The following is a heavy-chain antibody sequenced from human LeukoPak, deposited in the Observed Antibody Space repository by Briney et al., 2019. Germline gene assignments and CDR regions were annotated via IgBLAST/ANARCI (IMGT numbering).Heavy chain of an antibody. CDR1: GFASSDYT. D-gene: IGHD3/OR15-3a*01. Sequence: GGSLRLSGAAPGFASSDYTRNWFRQPPGKGLEWISYLGRGTNNMYYADSVKGRFTISRDNAKNSLYLQMSSLRAEDTAVYYCVRDRDWAFDYWGQGTLVTVSS. CDR2: LGRGTNNM. V-gene: IGHV3-48*01. CDR3: VRDRDWAFDY. J-gene: IGHJ4*02.